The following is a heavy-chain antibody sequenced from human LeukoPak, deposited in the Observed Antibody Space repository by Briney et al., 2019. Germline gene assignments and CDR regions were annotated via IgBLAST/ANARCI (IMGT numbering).Heavy chain of an antibody. CDR2: INHSGST. CDR1: GGSFSGYY. J-gene: IGHJ4*02. V-gene: IGHV4-34*01. D-gene: IGHD5-18*01. CDR3: ARADTAMVTVDY. Sequence: SETLSLTCAVYGGSFSGYYWSWIRQPPGKGLEWIGEINHSGSTNYNPSLKSRVTISVDTSKNQFSLKLSSVTAADTAVYYCARADTAMVTVDYWGQGTLVTVSS.